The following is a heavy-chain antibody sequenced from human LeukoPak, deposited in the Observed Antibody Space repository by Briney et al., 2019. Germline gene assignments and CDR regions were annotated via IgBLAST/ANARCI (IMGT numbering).Heavy chain of an antibody. V-gene: IGHV3-30-3*01. D-gene: IGHD1-1*01. CDR2: ISNDGSNK. CDR1: GFTFSSYA. Sequence: QPGGSLRLSCAASGFTFSSYAMHWVRQAPGKGLEWVAVISNDGSNKYYADSVKGRFTISRDNSKNTLYLQMNSLRPEDTAVYYCARDPVSIALQINSDYWGQGTLVTVSS. J-gene: IGHJ4*02. CDR3: ARDPVSIALQINSDY.